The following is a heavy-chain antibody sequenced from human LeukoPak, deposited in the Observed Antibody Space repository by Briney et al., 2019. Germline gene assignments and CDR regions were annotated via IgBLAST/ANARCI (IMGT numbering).Heavy chain of an antibody. CDR2: IIPIFGTA. Sequence: SVKVSXKASGGTFSSYAISWVRQAPGQGLEWMGGIIPIFGTANYAQKFQGRVTITTDESTSTAYMELSSLRSEDTAVYYCASEAMADAFDIWGQGTMVTVSS. V-gene: IGHV1-69*05. CDR3: ASEAMADAFDI. J-gene: IGHJ3*02. D-gene: IGHD5-18*01. CDR1: GGTFSSYA.